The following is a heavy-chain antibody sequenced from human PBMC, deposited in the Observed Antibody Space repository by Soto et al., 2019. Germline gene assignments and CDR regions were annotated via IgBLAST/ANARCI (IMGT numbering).Heavy chain of an antibody. J-gene: IGHJ6*03. CDR1: GYTFTGYY. CDR2: INPNSGET. D-gene: IGHD1-26*01. CDR3: ARGGGLNYYYYIDV. V-gene: IGHV1-2*04. Sequence: QVQLVQSGAEVKKPGASVKVSCKASGYTFTGYYMHWMRQAPGQGLEWMGWINPNSGETDYAQNFQGWVNMTRDMSISTAYMELSRLKSTDTAVYYCARGGGLNYYYYIDVWGKGTTVPVSS.